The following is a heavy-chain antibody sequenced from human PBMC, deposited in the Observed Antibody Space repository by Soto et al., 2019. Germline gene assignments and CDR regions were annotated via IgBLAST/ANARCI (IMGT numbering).Heavy chain of an antibody. Sequence: PSETLSLTCTVSGVPISSYYWSWIRQPPGKGLEWFGNIYYRGSINYNPSLRSRVTFSVDTSKNLFSLNLTFLTAADTAVYYCARDIGGYIHWGQGIVVTVSS. V-gene: IGHV4-59*01. J-gene: IGHJ4*02. CDR3: ARDIGGYIH. D-gene: IGHD6-13*01. CDR2: IYYRGSI. CDR1: GVPISSYY.